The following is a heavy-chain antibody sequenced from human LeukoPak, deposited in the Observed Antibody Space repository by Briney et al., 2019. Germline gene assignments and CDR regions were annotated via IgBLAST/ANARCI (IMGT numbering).Heavy chain of an antibody. CDR3: ASAYYDILGGHFDY. CDR1: YGSISDISYY. Sequence: SETLSLTCTVSYGSISDISYYWGWIRQPPGKGLEWIGSIYYSGRTYYNSSLKSRVTISVETSKNQFSLKVTSVTAADTAVYYCASAYYDILGGHFDYWGQGTLVTVSS. J-gene: IGHJ4*02. CDR2: IYYSGRT. V-gene: IGHV4-39*07. D-gene: IGHD3-9*01.